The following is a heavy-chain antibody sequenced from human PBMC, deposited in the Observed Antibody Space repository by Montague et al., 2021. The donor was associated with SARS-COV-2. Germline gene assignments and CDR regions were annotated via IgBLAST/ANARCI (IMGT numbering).Heavy chain of an antibody. V-gene: IGHV3-9*01. CDR2: ISWNSGSR. CDR1: GFTFGDYA. CDR3: AKDYCFGAFDI. J-gene: IGHJ3*02. D-gene: IGHD2-21*01. Sequence: SLRLSCAASGFTFGDYAMHWVRQTPGKGLEWVSGISWNSGSRGYXDSVKGRFTIYRDNAKNSLYLQMNSLRTEDTAFYYCAKDYCFGAFDIWGQGTMVTVSS.